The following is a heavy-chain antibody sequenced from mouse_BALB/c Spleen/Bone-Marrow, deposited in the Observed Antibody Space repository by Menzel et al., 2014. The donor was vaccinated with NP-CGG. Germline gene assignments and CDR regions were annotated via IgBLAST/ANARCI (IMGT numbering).Heavy chain of an antibody. J-gene: IGHJ1*01. V-gene: IGHV7-3*02. CDR1: GFTFTDYY. CDR2: IRNKANGYTT. Sequence: EVKLEESGGGLVQPGGSLRLSCATSGFTFTDYYMSWVRQPPGKALEWLGFIRNKANGYTTEYSASVKGRFTISRDNSQSILYLQMNTLRAEDSATYYCAREIINDYHWYFDVWGAGTTVTVSS. CDR3: AREIINDYHWYFDV. D-gene: IGHD2-4*01.